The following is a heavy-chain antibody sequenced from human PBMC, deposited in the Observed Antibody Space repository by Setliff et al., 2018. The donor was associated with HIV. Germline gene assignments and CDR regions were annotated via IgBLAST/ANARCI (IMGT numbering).Heavy chain of an antibody. CDR3: ARGRIAARRWFDP. CDR1: GGSFSSDSYY. CDR2: IYYSGST. V-gene: IGHV4-39*07. D-gene: IGHD6-6*01. J-gene: IGHJ5*02. Sequence: PSETLSLTCSVSGGSFSSDSYYWGWIRQFPGKGLEWIGSIYYSGSTYYHPSLKNRVTISVDTSKNQFSRKLSSVTAADTAVYYCARGRIAARRWFDPWGQGTLVTVSS.